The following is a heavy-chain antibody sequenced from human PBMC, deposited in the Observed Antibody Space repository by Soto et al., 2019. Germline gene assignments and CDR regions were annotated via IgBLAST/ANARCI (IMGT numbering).Heavy chain of an antibody. V-gene: IGHV3-73*01. CDR2: IRSKANSYAT. CDR3: TSSHLAYCGGDY. Sequence: PGGSLRLSCAASGFTFSGSAMHWVRQASGKGLEWVGRIRSKANSYATAYAASVKGRFTISRDDSKNTAYLQMNSLKTEDTAVYYCTSSHLAYCGGDYWGQGTLVTVSS. CDR1: GFTFSGSA. J-gene: IGHJ4*02. D-gene: IGHD2-21*01.